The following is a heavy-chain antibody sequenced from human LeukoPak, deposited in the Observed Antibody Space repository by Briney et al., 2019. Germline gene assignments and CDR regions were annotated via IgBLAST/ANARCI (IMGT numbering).Heavy chain of an antibody. CDR1: GFTFSTFG. CDR2: ISTNGGFT. CDR3: GKAFEHYDF. V-gene: IGHV3-64D*06. D-gene: IGHD3-3*02. J-gene: IGHJ4*02. Sequence: PGGSLKLSCSASGFTFSTFGMHWVRQGPGKGLEQVAAISTNGGFTVYADSVKGRFTISRDNSKNTLYLQMSGLSAADTAVYYWGKAFEHYDFWGRGTLVTVSS.